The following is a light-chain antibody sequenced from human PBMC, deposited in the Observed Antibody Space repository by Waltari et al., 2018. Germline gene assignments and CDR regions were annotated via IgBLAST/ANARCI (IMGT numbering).Light chain of an antibody. V-gene: IGLV1-40*01. J-gene: IGLJ2*01. CDR1: SSNIGAGYY. CDR3: QSYDTTLRGSI. CDR2: DND. Sequence: QSVLTQPPSLSGAPGQRVTFSCTGSSSNIGAGYYVHWYQQLPGTAPKLLIYDNDNRPSGVPDRFSGSKSGTSASLAITGLQAEDEADYYRQSYDTTLRGSIFGGGTKLTVL.